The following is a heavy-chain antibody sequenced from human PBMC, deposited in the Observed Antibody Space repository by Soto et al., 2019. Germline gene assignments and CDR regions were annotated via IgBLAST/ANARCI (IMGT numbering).Heavy chain of an antibody. CDR2: ISGSGSST. V-gene: IGHV3-23*01. CDR3: AKDRESYYYYNGMDV. Sequence: GGSLRLSCAASGFTFSNYAMSWVRRAPGKGLEWVSAISGSGSSTYYADSVKGRFTISRDNSKNTLYLQMNSLRAEDTAVYYCAKDRESYYYYNGMDVWGKGTTVTVSS. D-gene: IGHD3-10*01. J-gene: IGHJ6*04. CDR1: GFTFSNYA.